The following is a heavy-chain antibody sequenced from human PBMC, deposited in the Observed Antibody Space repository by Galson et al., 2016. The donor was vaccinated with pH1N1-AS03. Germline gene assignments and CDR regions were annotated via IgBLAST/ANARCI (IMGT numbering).Heavy chain of an antibody. CDR2: VNVVGTST. Sequence: SLRLSCAASGFTFRNLWVPWVPHRQGKGLVWVARVNVVGTSTTYADCVKGRFTLSRANAKNTVCLQVISLRAGDTAVNYCATGRGYYYEYWGQGTLVTVSS. J-gene: IGHJ4*02. D-gene: IGHD3-10*01. V-gene: IGHV3-74*03. CDR3: ATGRGYYYEY. CDR1: GFTFRNLW.